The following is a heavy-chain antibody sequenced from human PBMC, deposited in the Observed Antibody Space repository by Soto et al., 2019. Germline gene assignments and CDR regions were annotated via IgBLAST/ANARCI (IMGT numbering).Heavy chain of an antibody. J-gene: IGHJ6*02. CDR2: IYWNDDK. Sequence: SGPTLVKPTQTLTLTCTFSGFSLSTSGVGVGWIRQPPGKALEWLALIYWNDDKRYSPSLKSRLTITKDTSKNQVVLTMTNMDPVDTATYYCAQSGYSGSYINYYYGMDVWGQGTTVTVSS. V-gene: IGHV2-5*01. D-gene: IGHD1-26*01. CDR3: AQSGYSGSYINYYYGMDV. CDR1: GFSLSTSGVG.